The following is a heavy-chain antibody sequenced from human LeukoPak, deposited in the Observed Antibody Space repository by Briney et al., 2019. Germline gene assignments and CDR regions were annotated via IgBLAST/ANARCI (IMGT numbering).Heavy chain of an antibody. CDR2: ISAYNGNT. V-gene: IGHV1-18*01. Sequence: GASVKVSCKASGYTFTSYGISWVRQAPGQGLEWMGWISAYNGNTNYAQKLQGRVTMTTDTSTSTAYMELRSLRSDDTAVYYCAREARSPYYYDSSGYYFHYYYYYMDVWGXXXXXTVXS. D-gene: IGHD3-22*01. CDR3: AREARSPYYYDSSGYYFHYYYYYMDV. CDR1: GYTFTSYG. J-gene: IGHJ6*03.